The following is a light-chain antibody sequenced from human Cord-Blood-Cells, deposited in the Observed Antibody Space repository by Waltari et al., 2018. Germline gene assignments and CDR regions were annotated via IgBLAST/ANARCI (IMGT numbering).Light chain of an antibody. V-gene: IGKV1-5*03. J-gene: IGKJ1*01. CDR1: QSISSW. Sequence: DIQMTQSPSTLSTSVGERVNITCRASQSISSWLAWYQQKPGKAPKLLIYKASSLESGVPSRFSGSGSGTEFTLTISSLQPDDFATYYCQQYNSYSPAFGQGTKVEIK. CDR2: KAS. CDR3: QQYNSYSPA.